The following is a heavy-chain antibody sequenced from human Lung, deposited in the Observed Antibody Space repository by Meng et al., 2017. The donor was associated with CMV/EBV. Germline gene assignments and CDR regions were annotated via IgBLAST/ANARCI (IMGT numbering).Heavy chain of an antibody. CDR3: ARDNNWGPDY. J-gene: IGHJ4*02. V-gene: IGHV1-2*02. CDR2: IHPHRGDT. Sequence: ASXXVSCKASGYTFTAHYFHWVQQAPGQGLEWMGWIHPHRGDTNYAQQFQGRVTLTRDTSINTGYMELTRLTSDDTAVYYCARDNNWGPDYWGQGTLVTVSS. CDR1: GYTFTAHY. D-gene: IGHD7-27*01.